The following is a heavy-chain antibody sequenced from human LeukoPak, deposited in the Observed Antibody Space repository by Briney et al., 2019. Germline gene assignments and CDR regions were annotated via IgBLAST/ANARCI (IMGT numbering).Heavy chain of an antibody. J-gene: IGHJ4*02. CDR2: IYYSGST. CDR3: ARDPTVWFGELFYFDY. V-gene: IGHV4-39*07. CDR1: GGSISSSSYY. D-gene: IGHD3-10*01. Sequence: SETLSLTCTVSGGSISSSSYYWGWIRQPPGKGLEWMGSIYYSGSTYYNPSLKSRVTISVDTSKNQFSLKLSSVTAADTAVYYCARDPTVWFGELFYFDYWGQGTLVTVSS.